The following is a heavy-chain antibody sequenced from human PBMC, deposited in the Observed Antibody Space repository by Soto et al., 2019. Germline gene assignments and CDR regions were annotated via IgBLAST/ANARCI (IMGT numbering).Heavy chain of an antibody. CDR3: ARGGITIFGVVRVDWFDP. Sequence: ASVKVSSKASGYTFTSYGISWVRQAPGQGREWMGWISAYNGNTNYAQKLQGRVTMTTDTSTSTAYMELRSLRSDDTAVYYCARGGITIFGVVRVDWFDPWGQGTLVTVSS. D-gene: IGHD3-3*01. J-gene: IGHJ5*02. CDR2: ISAYNGNT. CDR1: GYTFTSYG. V-gene: IGHV1-18*01.